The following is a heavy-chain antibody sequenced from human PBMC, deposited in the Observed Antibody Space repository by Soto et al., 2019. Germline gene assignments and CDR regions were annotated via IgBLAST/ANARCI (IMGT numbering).Heavy chain of an antibody. Sequence: GGSLRLSCAASGFTLSNYNMNWVRQAPGKGLEWISYITVTTNIIHHADSVQGRFTGSRDNARNSLFLQMDSLRDEDTAVYYCVRDAAFAFDLWGQGTMVTVSS. CDR1: GFTLSNYN. J-gene: IGHJ3*01. V-gene: IGHV3-48*02. CDR2: ITVTTNII. CDR3: VRDAAFAFDL.